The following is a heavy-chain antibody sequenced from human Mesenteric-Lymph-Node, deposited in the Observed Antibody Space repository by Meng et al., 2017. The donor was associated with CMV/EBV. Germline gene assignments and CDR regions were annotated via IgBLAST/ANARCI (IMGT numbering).Heavy chain of an antibody. J-gene: IGHJ5*02. V-gene: IGHV3-20*04. CDR3: ARGLPGSITIFGVPGS. CDR2: INWNGGST. CDR1: GFTFDDYG. D-gene: IGHD3-3*01. Sequence: GESLKISCAASGFTFDDYGMSWVRQAPGKGLEWVSGINWNGGSTGYADSVKGRFTISRDNSKNTLYLQMNSLRPEDTTMYYCARGLPGSITIFGVPGSWGQGTLVTVSS.